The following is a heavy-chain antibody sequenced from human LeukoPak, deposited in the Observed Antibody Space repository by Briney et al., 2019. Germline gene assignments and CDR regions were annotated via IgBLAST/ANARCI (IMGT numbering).Heavy chain of an antibody. Sequence: SETLSLTCTVSGGAVSGNSYYWGWIRQPPGKGLEWIGWIYYSGSTYDNPSLKSRITISVDTSKNQFSLKLSSVTAADTAVYYGARHGFFGGGYYIRRDDDAFDIWGEGTMVTVSS. CDR1: GGAVSGNSYY. V-gene: IGHV4-39*01. J-gene: IGHJ3*02. CDR2: IYYSGST. CDR3: ARHGFFGGGYYIRRDDDAFDI. D-gene: IGHD3-3*01.